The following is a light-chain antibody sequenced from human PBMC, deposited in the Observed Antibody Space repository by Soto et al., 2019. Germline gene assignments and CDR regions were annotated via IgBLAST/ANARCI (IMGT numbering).Light chain of an antibody. J-gene: IGKJ4*01. CDR1: QGISNS. CDR2: GVS. Sequence: EIVMTQSPATLSVSPGERATLSCRASQGISNSLAWYQQKPGQASGLLIYGVSTRATGITARFSGSGSGTEFTLTISSLQSGDVAVYCGHQYNNWPSLTFGGGTKVDIK. CDR3: HQYNNWPSLT. V-gene: IGKV3-15*01.